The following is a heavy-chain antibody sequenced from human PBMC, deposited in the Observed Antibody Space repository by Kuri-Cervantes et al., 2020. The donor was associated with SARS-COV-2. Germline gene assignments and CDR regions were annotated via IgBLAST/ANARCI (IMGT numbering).Heavy chain of an antibody. CDR1: GFTFSSYS. D-gene: IGHD2-21*01. V-gene: IGHV3-21*01. J-gene: IGHJ1*01. Sequence: LSLTCAASGFTFSSYSMNWVRQAPGKGLEWVSSISSSSSYIYYADSVKGRFTISRDNAKNSLYLQMNSLRAEDTAVYYCARDAYCSGDCFEYFQHWGQGTLVTVSS. CDR2: ISSSSSYI. CDR3: ARDAYCSGDCFEYFQH.